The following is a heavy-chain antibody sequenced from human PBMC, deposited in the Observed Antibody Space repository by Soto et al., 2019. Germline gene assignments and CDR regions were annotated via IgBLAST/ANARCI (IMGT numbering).Heavy chain of an antibody. V-gene: IGHV3-30-3*01. CDR1: GFTFSSYA. CDR3: ARENWNYDYYYGMDV. J-gene: IGHJ6*02. Sequence: PGGSLRLSCAASGFTFSSYAMHWVRQNPGKGLEWVAVISYDGSNKYYADSVKGRFTISRDNSKNTLYLQMNSLRAEDTAVYYCARENWNYDYYYGMDVWGQGTTVTVSS. D-gene: IGHD1-1*01. CDR2: ISYDGSNK.